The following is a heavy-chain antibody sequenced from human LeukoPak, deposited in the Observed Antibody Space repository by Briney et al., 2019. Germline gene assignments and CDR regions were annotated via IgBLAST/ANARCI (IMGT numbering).Heavy chain of an antibody. CDR1: GLTISDSW. J-gene: IGHJ4*02. V-gene: IGHV3-74*01. CDR2: LASDASNK. CDR3: ARDAGWGRLDS. D-gene: IGHD3-16*01. Sequence: PGGSLRLSCAASGLTISDSWIHWVRQAPGKGLMWVSRLASDASNKIYADSVKGRFTISRDNAKNTLYLQMNSLRVEDTGIYYCARDAGWGRLDSWGQGALVTVSS.